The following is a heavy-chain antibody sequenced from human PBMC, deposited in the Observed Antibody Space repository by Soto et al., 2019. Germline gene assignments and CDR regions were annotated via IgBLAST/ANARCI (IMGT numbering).Heavy chain of an antibody. J-gene: IGHJ2*01. CDR1: RFTLSSYV. D-gene: IGHD3-3*01. CDR2: VSYDGTNK. V-gene: IGHV3-30-3*01. Sequence: HPGGSLRLSCAAFRFTLSSYVMHWVRQAPGKGLEWVAVVSYDGTNKHYAATAKGRFTISRDNSKNSLYLQMNSLRPEDTAVYYCARDRVEWRWYFDLWGRGTLVTVS. CDR3: ARDRVEWRWYFDL.